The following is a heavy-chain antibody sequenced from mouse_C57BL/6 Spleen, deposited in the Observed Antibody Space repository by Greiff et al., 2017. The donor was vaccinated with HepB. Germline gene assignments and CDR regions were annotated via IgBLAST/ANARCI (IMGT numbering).Heavy chain of an antibody. Sequence: QVQLQQPGAELVKPGASVKLSCKASGYTFTSYWMHWVKQRPGQGLEWIGMIHPNSGSTNYNEKFKSKATLTVDKSSSTAYMQLSSLTSEDSAVYYCARGLPYYGSSYAMDYWGQGTSVTVSS. CDR2: IHPNSGST. CDR3: ARGLPYYGSSYAMDY. D-gene: IGHD1-1*01. CDR1: GYTFTSYW. J-gene: IGHJ4*01. V-gene: IGHV1-64*01.